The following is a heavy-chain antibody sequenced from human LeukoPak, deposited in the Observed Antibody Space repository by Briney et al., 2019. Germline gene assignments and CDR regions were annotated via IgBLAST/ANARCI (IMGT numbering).Heavy chain of an antibody. CDR3: ARGLGYCSSTSCYLDV. CDR2: ISSSSSTI. Sequence: GGSLRLSCAASGFTFSSYSMNWVRQAPGKGLEWVSYISSSSSTIYYADSVKGRFTISRDNAKNSLYLQMNSLRAEDTAVYYCARGLGYCSSTSCYLDVWGKGTTVTVSS. D-gene: IGHD2-2*01. J-gene: IGHJ6*03. V-gene: IGHV3-48*01. CDR1: GFTFSSYS.